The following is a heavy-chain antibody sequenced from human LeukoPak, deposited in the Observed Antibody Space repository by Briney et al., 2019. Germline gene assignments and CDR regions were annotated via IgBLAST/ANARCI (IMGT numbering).Heavy chain of an antibody. V-gene: IGHV3-7*01. J-gene: IGHJ4*02. Sequence: GGSLRLSCATSGFTFSNYWMSWVRQAPGKGLEWVANIKKDGSEKYYVDSVKGRFTISRGNAKNALYLQMNSLRAEDTAVYYCAREGDSSGYYYLYWGQGTLVTVSS. CDR2: IKKDGSEK. CDR3: AREGDSSGYYYLY. D-gene: IGHD3-22*01. CDR1: GFTFSNYW.